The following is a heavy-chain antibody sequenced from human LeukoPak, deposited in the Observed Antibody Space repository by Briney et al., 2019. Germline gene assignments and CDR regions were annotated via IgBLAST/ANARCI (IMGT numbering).Heavy chain of an antibody. V-gene: IGHV3-21*01. CDR2: NSSSSSYI. Sequence: GSLRLSCAASGFTFSSYSMNWVRQAPGKGLEWVSSNSSSSSYIYYADSVKGRFTISRDNAKNSLYLQMNSLRAEDTAVYYCAKGTTREVYRNWFDPWGQGTLVTVSS. CDR3: AKGTTREVYRNWFDP. D-gene: IGHD4-23*01. J-gene: IGHJ5*02. CDR1: GFTFSSYS.